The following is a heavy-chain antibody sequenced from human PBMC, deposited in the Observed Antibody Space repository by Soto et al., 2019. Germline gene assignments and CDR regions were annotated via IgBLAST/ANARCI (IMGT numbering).Heavy chain of an antibody. CDR3: ARDGEEVGVAGTSPVLYYFDY. D-gene: IGHD2-15*01. CDR1: GLTLRSSA. V-gene: IGHV3-30-3*01. J-gene: IGHJ4*02. CDR2: ISYDGSNK. Sequence: GRSLRLSCAAPGLTLRSSAMHWVRKAPGKGLEWVAVISYDGSNKYYADSVKGRFTISRDNSKNTPYLQMNSLRAEDTAVYYCARDGEEVGVAGTSPVLYYFDYWGQGTLVTVSS.